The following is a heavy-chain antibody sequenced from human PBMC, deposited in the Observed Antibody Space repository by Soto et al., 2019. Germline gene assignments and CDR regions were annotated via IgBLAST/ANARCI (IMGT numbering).Heavy chain of an antibody. CDR3: AKGVELDV. J-gene: IGHJ6*04. V-gene: IGHV3-23*01. CDR2: IGDSGAST. Sequence: EVLLLESGGGLVQPGGSLRLSCEASGFSFSSFAMNWVRQAPGKGLEWVSAIGDSGASTYYADSVKGRFTISRDNSRNTLYLQLNSLIAEDTAVYYCAKGVELDVWGNWTTVTVSS. D-gene: IGHD1-26*01. CDR1: GFSFSSFA.